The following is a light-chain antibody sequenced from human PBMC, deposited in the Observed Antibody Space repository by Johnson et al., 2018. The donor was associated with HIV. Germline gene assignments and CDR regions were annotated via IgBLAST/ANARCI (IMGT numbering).Light chain of an antibody. Sequence: QSVLTQPPSVSAAPGQKVTISCSGSSSNIGNNYVSWFQQLPGTAPKLLICENDKRPSGIPDRFSGSKSGTSATLGITGLQTGDEADYYCGTWDSSLVNYVFGTGTKITVL. J-gene: IGLJ1*01. CDR1: SSNIGNNY. CDR3: GTWDSSLVNYV. V-gene: IGLV1-51*02. CDR2: END.